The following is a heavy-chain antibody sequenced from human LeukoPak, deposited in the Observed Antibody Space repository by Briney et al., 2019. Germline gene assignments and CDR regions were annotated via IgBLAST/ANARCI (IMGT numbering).Heavy chain of an antibody. CDR1: GYTFTSYG. J-gene: IGHJ3*02. D-gene: IGHD3-10*01. V-gene: IGHV1-18*01. CDR3: ARCVSMVRGAIRDAFDI. Sequence: GASVKVSCKASGYTFTSYGISWVRQAPGQGLEWMGWISPYNGNTNQAQNVQGRVTMTTDTSTSTAYMELRSLRSDDTAVYYCARCVSMVRGAIRDAFDIWGQGTMVTVSS. CDR2: ISPYNGNT.